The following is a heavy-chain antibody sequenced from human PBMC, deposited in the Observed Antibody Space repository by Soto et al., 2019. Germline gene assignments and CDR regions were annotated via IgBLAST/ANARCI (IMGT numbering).Heavy chain of an antibody. V-gene: IGHV1-18*01. Sequence: QVQLVQSGAEVKKPGASVKVSCKASGYTFTSYGISWVRQAPGQGLEWMGWISAYNGNTNYAQKLQGRVTMTTDTSASTAYMELRSLRSDDTAVYYCARDFGSSIVGASAGMDVWGQGTTVTVSS. CDR2: ISAYNGNT. J-gene: IGHJ6*02. CDR1: GYTFTSYG. CDR3: ARDFGSSIVGASAGMDV. D-gene: IGHD1-26*01.